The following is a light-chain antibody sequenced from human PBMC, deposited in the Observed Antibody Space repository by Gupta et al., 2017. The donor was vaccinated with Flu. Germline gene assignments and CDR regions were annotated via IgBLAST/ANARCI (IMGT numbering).Light chain of an antibody. Sequence: QTVVTQEPAFSVSPGATVTLTCGLTSGSVSTNFYPSWYQQTPGQAPLTLVYNTNIRSSGVPGRFSGSILGNKAALTITGAQADDESDYYCVLYMGGNTWMFGGGTKLPVL. V-gene: IGLV8-61*01. CDR2: NTN. CDR1: SGSVSTNFY. CDR3: VLYMGGNTWM. J-gene: IGLJ3*02.